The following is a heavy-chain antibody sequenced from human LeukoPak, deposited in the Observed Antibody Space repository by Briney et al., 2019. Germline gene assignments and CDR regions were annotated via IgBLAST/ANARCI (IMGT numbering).Heavy chain of an antibody. CDR1: GGSISSGGYY. CDR2: IYYSGST. V-gene: IGHV4-31*03. Sequence: SETLSLTCTVSGGSISSGGYYWSWIRQHPGKGLEWIGYIYYSGSTYYNPSLKSRVTISVDTSKNQFSLKLSSVTAADTAVYYCARDSPNWGPAYGMDVWGQGTTVTVSS. CDR3: ARDSPNWGPAYGMDV. D-gene: IGHD7-27*01. J-gene: IGHJ6*02.